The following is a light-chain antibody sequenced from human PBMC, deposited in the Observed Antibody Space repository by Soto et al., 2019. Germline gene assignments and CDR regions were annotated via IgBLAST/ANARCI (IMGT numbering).Light chain of an antibody. J-gene: IGKJ1*01. CDR2: GAS. V-gene: IGKV3-15*01. Sequence: EIVMTQSPATLSVSPGERATLSCRASQSVGANLAWYQQKPGQAPRLLIYGASTRAAGISPRFSGGGSGTEFTLTISRLQSEDFGVYYCQQYTNWPRTCGQGTKVGIK. CDR3: QQYTNWPRT. CDR1: QSVGAN.